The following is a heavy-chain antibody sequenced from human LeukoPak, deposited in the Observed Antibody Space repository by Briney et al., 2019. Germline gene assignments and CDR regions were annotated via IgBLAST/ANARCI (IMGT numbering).Heavy chain of an antibody. V-gene: IGHV3-30*18. CDR1: GFTFSSYG. CDR2: ISYDGSNK. CDR3: AKAPALIYYGMDV. J-gene: IGHJ6*02. Sequence: PGRSLRLSCAASGFTFSSYGMHWVRQAPGKGLEWVAVISYDGSNKYYADSVKGRFTISRDNSKNTLYLQMNSLRAEDTAVYYCAKAPALIYYGMDVWGQGTTVTVSS. D-gene: IGHD3-16*02.